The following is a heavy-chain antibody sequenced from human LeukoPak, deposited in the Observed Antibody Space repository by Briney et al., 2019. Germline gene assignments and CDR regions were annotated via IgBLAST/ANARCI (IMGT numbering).Heavy chain of an antibody. CDR3: ARLDSSGCLSV. V-gene: IGHV4-4*09. CDR2: IYTSGRT. Sequence: PSDPLSLTCTVSGRPNNRYYWSWLRQPPGKGLEWIGQIYTSGRTNYNPSLKSRVTISVDTSKNQFSLKLSSVTAADTAVYYCARLDSSGCLSVWGQGTLVIVSS. CDR1: GRPNNRYY. J-gene: IGHJ1*01. D-gene: IGHD3-22*01.